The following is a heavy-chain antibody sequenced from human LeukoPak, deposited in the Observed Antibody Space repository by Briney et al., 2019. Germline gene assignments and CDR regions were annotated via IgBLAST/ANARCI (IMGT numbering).Heavy chain of an antibody. J-gene: IGHJ6*03. CDR3: ARDDRRTYYMDV. V-gene: IGHV4-59*12. CDR1: GGSISSYY. D-gene: IGHD3-16*02. CDR2: IYYSGST. Sequence: SETLSLTCTVSGGSISSYYWSWIRQPPRKGLEWIGYIYYSGSTNYNPSLKSRVTISVDTSKNQFSLNLSSVTAADTAMYYCARDDRRTYYMDVWGKRTTVTVSS.